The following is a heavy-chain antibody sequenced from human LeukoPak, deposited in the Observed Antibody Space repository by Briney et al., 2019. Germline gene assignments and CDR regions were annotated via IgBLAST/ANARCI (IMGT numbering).Heavy chain of an antibody. V-gene: IGHV1-3*01. D-gene: IGHD5-18*01. Sequence: ASVTVSCKASGYTFTSYAMHWVRQAPGRRLEWMGWINAGNGNTKYSQKFQGRVTITRDTSASTAYMELSSLRSEDTAVYYCARTRGYSYGYGEIWGQGTLVTVSS. CDR3: ARTRGYSYGYGEI. J-gene: IGHJ4*02. CDR1: GYTFTSYA. CDR2: INAGNGNT.